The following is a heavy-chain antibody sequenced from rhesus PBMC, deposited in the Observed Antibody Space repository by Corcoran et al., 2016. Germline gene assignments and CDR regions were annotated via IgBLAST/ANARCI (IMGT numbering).Heavy chain of an antibody. V-gene: IGHV3-14*01. J-gene: IGHJ4*01. CDR1: GFTFSSIW. CDR3: AKIDLK. CDR2: ISSGEDVT. Sequence: EVQLVESGGGLAKPGGSLRLSCVASGFTFSSIWMHWVRQAPGMGREWSSTISSGEDVTYYADSMKGRFTISRENAKSTLYLQMNSLRAEDTAVYYCAKIDLKWGQGVLVTVSS. D-gene: IGHD2-15*01.